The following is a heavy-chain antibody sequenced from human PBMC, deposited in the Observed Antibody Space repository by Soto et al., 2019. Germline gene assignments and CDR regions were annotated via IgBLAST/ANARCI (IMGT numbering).Heavy chain of an antibody. Sequence: QVQLVQSGAEVKKPGSSVKVSCKASGGTFSSYAISWVRQAPGQGLEWMGGIIPIFGTANYVQKFQGRVTITAAESTSTGYMELSSLRSEDTAVSYCARPRYGDYELLFDYWGQGTLVTVSS. CDR3: ARPRYGDYELLFDY. CDR2: IIPIFGTA. D-gene: IGHD4-17*01. J-gene: IGHJ4*02. V-gene: IGHV1-69*12. CDR1: GGTFSSYA.